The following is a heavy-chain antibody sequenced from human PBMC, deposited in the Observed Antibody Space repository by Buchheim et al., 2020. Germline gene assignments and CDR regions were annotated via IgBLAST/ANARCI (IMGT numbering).Heavy chain of an antibody. D-gene: IGHD4-17*01. CDR1: GFTFSSYG. CDR3: AKYQFFQFSYGDYEGNYYGMDV. CDR2: ISYDGSNK. J-gene: IGHJ6*02. Sequence: QEQLVESGGGVVQPGRSLRLSCAASGFTFSSYGMHWVRQAPGKGLEWVAVISYDGSNKYYADSVKGRFTISRDNSKNTLYLQMNSLRAEDTAVYYCAKYQFFQFSYGDYEGNYYGMDVWGQGTT. V-gene: IGHV3-30*18.